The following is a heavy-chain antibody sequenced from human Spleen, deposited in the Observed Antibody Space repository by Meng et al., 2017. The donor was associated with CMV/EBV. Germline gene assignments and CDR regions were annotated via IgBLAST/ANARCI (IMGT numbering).Heavy chain of an antibody. CDR3: ARHTIFGVGGGMDV. V-gene: IGHV3-7*01. J-gene: IGHJ6*02. CDR1: GFTFSSYA. CDR2: IKQDGSEK. Sequence: GGSLRLSCAASGFTFSSYAMSWVRQAPGKGLEWVANIKQDGSEKYYVDSVKGRFTISRDNAKNSLYLQMNSLRAEDTAVYYCARHTIFGVGGGMDVWGQGTTVTVS. D-gene: IGHD3-3*01.